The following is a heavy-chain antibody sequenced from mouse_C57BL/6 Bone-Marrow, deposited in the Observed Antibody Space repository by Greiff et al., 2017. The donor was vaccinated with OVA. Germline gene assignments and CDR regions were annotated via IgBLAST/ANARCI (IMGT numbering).Heavy chain of an antibody. CDR1: GFSLTSYG. CDR2: IWSGGST. Sequence: VKLVESGPGLVQPSQSLSITCTVSGFSLTSYGVHWVRQSPGKGLEWLGVIWSGGSTDYNAAFISRLSISKDNSKSQVFFKMNSLQADDTAIYYCAREKGSYGSSFYYAMDYWGQGTSVTVSS. J-gene: IGHJ4*01. D-gene: IGHD1-1*01. CDR3: AREKGSYGSSFYYAMDY. V-gene: IGHV2-2*01.